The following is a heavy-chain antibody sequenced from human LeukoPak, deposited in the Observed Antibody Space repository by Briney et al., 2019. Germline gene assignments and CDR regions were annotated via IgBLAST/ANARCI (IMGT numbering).Heavy chain of an antibody. CDR2: INHSGST. V-gene: IGHV4-34*01. J-gene: IGHJ6*02. Sequence: SETLSLTCAVYGGSFSGYYWSWIRQPPGKGLEWIGEINHSGSTNYNPSLKSRVTISVDTSKNQFSLKLSSVTAADTAVYYCARGRSLRFLEWAPYYYYGMDVWGQGTTVTVSS. D-gene: IGHD3-3*01. CDR3: ARGRSLRFLEWAPYYYYGMDV. CDR1: GGSFSGYY.